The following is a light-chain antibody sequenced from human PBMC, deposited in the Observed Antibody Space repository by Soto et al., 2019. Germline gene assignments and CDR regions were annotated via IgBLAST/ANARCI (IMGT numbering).Light chain of an antibody. CDR2: AAS. V-gene: IGKV1-6*01. J-gene: IGKJ2*01. CDR3: LQDYNFPYT. Sequence: AIQMTQSPSSLSASVGDRVTITCRASQGISNDLAWYQQKPGKAPKLLIYAASTLQSGVPPRFSGSGSGTDFTLTISRLRPEDFATYFCLQDYNFPYTFGQGTKVDIK. CDR1: QGISND.